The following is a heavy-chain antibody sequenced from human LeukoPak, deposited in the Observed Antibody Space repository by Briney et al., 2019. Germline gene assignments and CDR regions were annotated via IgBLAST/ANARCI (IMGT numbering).Heavy chain of an antibody. CDR3: ARPHYDSSGYPRYYFDY. J-gene: IGHJ4*02. CDR1: GGSISSSSYY. CDR2: NYYSGST. D-gene: IGHD3-22*01. V-gene: IGHV4-39*01. Sequence: SETLSLTCTVSGGSISSSSYYWGWIRQPPGKGLEWIGSNYYSGSTYYNPSLKSRVTISVDTSKNQFSLKLSSVTAADTAVYYCARPHYDSSGYPRYYFDYWGQGTLVTVSS.